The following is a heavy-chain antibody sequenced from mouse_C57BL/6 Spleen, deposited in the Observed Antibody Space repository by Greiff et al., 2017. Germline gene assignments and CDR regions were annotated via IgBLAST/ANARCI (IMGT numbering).Heavy chain of an antibody. CDR1: GYTFTSYW. D-gene: IGHD2-4*01. Sequence: VQLQQPGAELVKPGASVKMSCKASGYTFTSYWITWVKQRPGQGLEWIGDIYPGSGSTNYNEKFKSKATLTVDTSSSTAYMQLSSLTSEDSAVYYCARLYYDYDGFDYWGQGTTLTVSS. V-gene: IGHV1-55*01. CDR3: ARLYYDYDGFDY. J-gene: IGHJ2*01. CDR2: IYPGSGST.